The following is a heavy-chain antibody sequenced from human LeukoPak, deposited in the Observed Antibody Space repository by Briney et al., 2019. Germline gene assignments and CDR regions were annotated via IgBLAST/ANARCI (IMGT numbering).Heavy chain of an antibody. CDR2: IIPIFGTA. Sequence: SVNVSCKASGGTFSSYAISWVRQAPGQGLEWMGGIIPIFGTANYAQKFQGRVTITADESTSTAYMELSSLRSEDTAVYYCASYVYYDSSGYYLYYFDYWGQGTLVTVSS. D-gene: IGHD3-22*01. V-gene: IGHV1-69*01. CDR1: GGTFSSYA. J-gene: IGHJ4*02. CDR3: ASYVYYDSSGYYLYYFDY.